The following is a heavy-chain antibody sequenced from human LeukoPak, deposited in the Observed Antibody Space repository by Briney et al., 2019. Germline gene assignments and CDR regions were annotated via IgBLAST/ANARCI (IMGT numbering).Heavy chain of an antibody. J-gene: IGHJ4*02. CDR2: ISFDASNK. D-gene: IGHD2-8*01. Sequence: GGSLRLSCAASGFTFSSYAMHWVRQAPGKGLEWVAAISFDASNKYYADSVKGRFTISRANSKNMLYVQMNSLRAEDTAVYYCGKGPGVYAMGALDYWGQGILVSVSS. CDR3: GKGPGVYAMGALDY. V-gene: IGHV3-30*18. CDR1: GFTFSSYA.